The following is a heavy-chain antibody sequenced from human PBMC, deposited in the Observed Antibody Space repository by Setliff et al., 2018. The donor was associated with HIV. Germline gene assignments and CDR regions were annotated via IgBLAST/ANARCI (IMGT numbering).Heavy chain of an antibody. CDR3: ARDPYPYFDYGDWYFDL. J-gene: IGHJ2*01. CDR2: IKQDGSEK. V-gene: IGHV3-7*01. Sequence: HPGGSLRLSCAASGFTFSTYWMSWVRQAPGKGLEWVANIKQDGSEKFYVDSVKGRFTISRDNAKNSPYLQMNSLRAEDTAVYYCARDPYPYFDYGDWYFDLWGRGTLVTVSS. CDR1: GFTFSTYW. D-gene: IGHD4-17*01.